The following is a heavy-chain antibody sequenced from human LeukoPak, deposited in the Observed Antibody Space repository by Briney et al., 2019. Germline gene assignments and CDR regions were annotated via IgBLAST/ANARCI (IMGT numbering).Heavy chain of an antibody. Sequence: PGGTLRLSCAASGFTFSTYSMSWVRQAPGKGLEWVSVISGGGGERFYADSVKGRFTISRDNSRNALYLQMNSLRSEDTAVYFCAKEIPLLPFDHWGQGILVTVSS. J-gene: IGHJ4*02. CDR1: GFTFSTYS. D-gene: IGHD2-21*01. CDR3: AKEIPLLPFDH. V-gene: IGHV3-23*01. CDR2: ISGGGGER.